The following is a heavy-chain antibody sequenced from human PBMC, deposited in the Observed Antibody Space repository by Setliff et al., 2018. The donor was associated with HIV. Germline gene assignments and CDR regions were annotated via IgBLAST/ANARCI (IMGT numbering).Heavy chain of an antibody. J-gene: IGHJ4*02. Sequence: LRLSCAASGFSLRSYAVSWVRQAPGKGLEWVSVISGSGDITYYRESVKGRFTVSRDNSNNTVYLQMNSLRAEDTAMYYCAKTQTVITVYGPFDSWGQGTPVTVSS. CDR2: ISGSGDIT. CDR3: AKTQTVITVYGPFDS. V-gene: IGHV3-23*01. CDR1: GFSLRSYA. D-gene: IGHD4-4*01.